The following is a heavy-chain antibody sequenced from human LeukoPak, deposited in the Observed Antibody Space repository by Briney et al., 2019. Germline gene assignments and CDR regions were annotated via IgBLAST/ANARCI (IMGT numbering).Heavy chain of an antibody. CDR1: GGSFSGYY. D-gene: IGHD3-3*01. Sequence: SETLSLTCAVYGGSFSGYYWSWIRQPPGKGLEWIGEINHSGSTNYNPSLKSRVTISVDTSKNQFSLKLSSVTAADTAVYYCARAFFTGYYYGMDVWGQGTTVTVSS. CDR2: INHSGST. V-gene: IGHV4-34*01. J-gene: IGHJ6*02. CDR3: ARAFFTGYYYGMDV.